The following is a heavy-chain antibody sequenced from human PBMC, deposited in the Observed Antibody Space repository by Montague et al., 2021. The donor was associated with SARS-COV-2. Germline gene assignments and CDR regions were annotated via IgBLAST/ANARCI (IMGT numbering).Heavy chain of an antibody. CDR2: INHSGST. D-gene: IGHD2-15*01. J-gene: IGHJ6*03. CDR1: GGSFSGYY. CDR3: ARGRTLNYYYYMDV. V-gene: IGHV4-34*01. Sequence: SETLSLTCAVYGGSFSGYYWIWIRQPPGKRLEWIGEINHSGSTNYNPSLKSRVTISVDTSKNQFSLKLSSVTAADTAVYYCARGRTLNYYYYMDVWDKGTTVTVSS.